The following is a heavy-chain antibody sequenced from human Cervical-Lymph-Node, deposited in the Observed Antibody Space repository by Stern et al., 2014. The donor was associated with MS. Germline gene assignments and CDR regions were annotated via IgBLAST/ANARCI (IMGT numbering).Heavy chain of an antibody. J-gene: IGHJ4*02. CDR1: GFTFTSSA. CDR3: AADLQWLDRIY. V-gene: IGHV1-58*01. CDR2: FVVGSGNT. D-gene: IGHD3-22*01. Sequence: QLVESGPEVKKPGTSVKVSCKASGFTFTSSAVQWVRQARGQRLEWIGWFVVGSGNTNYAQKFQERVTSARYMSTSTAYMELSSLRSEDTSLYYCAADLQWLDRIYWGQGTLVTVSS.